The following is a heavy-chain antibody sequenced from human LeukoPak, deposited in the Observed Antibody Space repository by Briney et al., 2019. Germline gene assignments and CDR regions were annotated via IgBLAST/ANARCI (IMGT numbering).Heavy chain of an antibody. J-gene: IGHJ4*02. CDR2: ISSSSSYI. V-gene: IGHV3-21*01. CDR1: GFTFSSYS. D-gene: IGHD5-12*01. Sequence: GGSLRLSCAASGFTFSSYSMNWVRQAPGKGLEWVSSISSSSSYIYYADSVEGRFTISRDNAKNSLYLQMNSLRAEDTAVYYCARDSGSGYDLFGFDYWGQGTLVTVSS. CDR3: ARDSGSGYDLFGFDY.